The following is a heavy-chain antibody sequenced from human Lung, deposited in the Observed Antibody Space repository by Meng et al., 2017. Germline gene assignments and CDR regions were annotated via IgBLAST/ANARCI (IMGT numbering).Heavy chain of an antibody. CDR1: GLTSNDYY. J-gene: IGHJ4*02. Sequence: QVLLHGGGAKQLGPSVTLSLTASVSGLTSNDYYWVRMRQAPGKEREGRVRVYHGKSNNYQPSQGRGAIISVDTTQNDHMQQLSLVSAAEAAVYYWARGASTIADDIDYWGQGTLVTVSS. CDR3: ARGASTIADDIDY. CDR2: VYHGKSN. D-gene: IGHD1-1*01. V-gene: IGHV4-38-2*02.